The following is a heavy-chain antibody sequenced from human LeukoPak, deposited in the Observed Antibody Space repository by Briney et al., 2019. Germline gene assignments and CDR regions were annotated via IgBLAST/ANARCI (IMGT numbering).Heavy chain of an antibody. CDR1: GFTFSNYG. V-gene: IGHV3-33*06. Sequence: GGSLRLSCAASGFTFSNYGMHWVRQAPGKGLEWVAVIWYDGSNKYYADSVKGRFTISRDNSNNTLYLQMNSLRAEDTAVYHCAKVQHVGHDMTFDSWGQGTLVTVSS. D-gene: IGHD3-9*01. J-gene: IGHJ4*02. CDR2: IWYDGSNK. CDR3: AKVQHVGHDMTFDS.